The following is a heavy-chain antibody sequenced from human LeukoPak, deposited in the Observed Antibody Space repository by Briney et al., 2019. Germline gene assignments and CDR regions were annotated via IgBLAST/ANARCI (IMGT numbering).Heavy chain of an antibody. J-gene: IGHJ4*02. V-gene: IGHV3-23*01. CDR1: GFTFSSYA. Sequence: PGGSLRLSCAASGFTFSSYAMSWVRQAPGKGLEWVSAISGSGGSTYYADSVKGRFTISRDNSKNTLYLQMNSLRAEDTAVYYCAKDEVRGVIISYFDYWGQGTLVTVSS. CDR3: AKDEVRGVIISYFDY. D-gene: IGHD3-10*01. CDR2: ISGSGGST.